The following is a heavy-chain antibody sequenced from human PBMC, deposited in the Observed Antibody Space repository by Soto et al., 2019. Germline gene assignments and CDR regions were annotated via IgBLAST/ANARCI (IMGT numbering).Heavy chain of an antibody. Sequence: GGSLRLSCAASGFTFSSYGMHWVRQAPGKGLEWVAVISYGGSNKYYADSVKGRFTISRDNSKNTLYLQMNSLRAEDTAVYYCAKDMRQQWLAYYYYGMDVWGQGTTVTVSS. V-gene: IGHV3-30*18. CDR3: AKDMRQQWLAYYYYGMDV. CDR1: GFTFSSYG. CDR2: ISYGGSNK. J-gene: IGHJ6*02. D-gene: IGHD6-19*01.